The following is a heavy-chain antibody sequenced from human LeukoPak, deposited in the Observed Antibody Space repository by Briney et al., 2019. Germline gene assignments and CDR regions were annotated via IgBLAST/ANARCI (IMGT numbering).Heavy chain of an antibody. CDR2: IYYSGST. CDR1: GGSISSYY. V-gene: IGHV4-59*01. J-gene: IGHJ4*02. CDR3: ARVSGSGWYDGY. D-gene: IGHD6-19*01. Sequence: SSETLSLTCTVSGGSISSYYWSWIRQPPGKGLEWIGYIYYSGSTNYNPSLKSRVPISVDTSKNQFSLKLSSVTAADTAVYYCARVSGSGWYDGYWGQGTLVTVSS.